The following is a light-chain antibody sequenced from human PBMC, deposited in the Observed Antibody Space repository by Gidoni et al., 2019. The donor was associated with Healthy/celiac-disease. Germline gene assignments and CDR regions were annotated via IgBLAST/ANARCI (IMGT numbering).Light chain of an antibody. V-gene: IGKV4-1*01. Sequence: IVMTPSPDSLAVSLDGMATINCKSSQSVLYSSNIKTYLAWYQQKPGQPPKLLIYWASTRESGVPDRFSGSGSGTDFTLTISSLQAEDVAVYYCQQYYSTPRTFGQGTKVEIK. J-gene: IGKJ1*01. CDR2: WAS. CDR3: QQYYSTPRT. CDR1: QSVLYSSNIKTY.